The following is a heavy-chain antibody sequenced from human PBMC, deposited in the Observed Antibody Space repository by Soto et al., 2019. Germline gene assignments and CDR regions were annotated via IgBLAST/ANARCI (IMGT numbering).Heavy chain of an antibody. V-gene: IGHV4-34*02. D-gene: IGHD3-16*01. CDR1: RGSCRHYY. J-gene: IGHJ5*02. CDR3: SRGRDPHEGGRT. CDR2: SHPSGDT. Sequence: QVQLQQWGAGLLKPSETLSLTCAVDRGSCRHYYCSWTRQPPGNALDWIGESHPSGDTDYKPALSNRFTISLDTSKNQFSLKLTSVTAADTAVDFCSRGRDPHEGGRTWGQGTLVTVSS.